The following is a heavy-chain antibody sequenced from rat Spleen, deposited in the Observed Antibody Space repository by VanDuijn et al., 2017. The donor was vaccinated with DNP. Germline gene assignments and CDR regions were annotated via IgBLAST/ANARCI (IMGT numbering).Heavy chain of an antibody. Sequence: EVQLVESGGGLVQPGRSLKLSCAASGFTFSNYDMAWVRQAPGKGLEWVASINTDGGSTYYTASVTGRFTISIDNAKSTLYLQMDSLRSEDTATYYCTTHGSIATISTVAMDVWGQGTSVTVSS. J-gene: IGHJ4*01. V-gene: IGHV5-27*01. D-gene: IGHD1-2*01. CDR2: INTDGGST. CDR1: GFTFSNYD. CDR3: TTHGSIATISTVAMDV.